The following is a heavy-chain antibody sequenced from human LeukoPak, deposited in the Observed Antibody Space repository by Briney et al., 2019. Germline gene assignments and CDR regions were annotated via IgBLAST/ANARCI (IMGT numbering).Heavy chain of an antibody. CDR2: MNPNSGNT. J-gene: IGHJ4*02. V-gene: IGHV1-8*01. CDR3: ARVIFVSRRNGVYCSSTSCYVGLGY. D-gene: IGHD2-2*01. Sequence: ASVKVSCKASGYTFTSYDINWVRQATGQGLEWMGWMNPNSGNTGYAQKFQGRVTMTRNTSISKAYMELSSLRSEDTAVYYCARVIFVSRRNGVYCSSTSCYVGLGYWGQGTLVTVSS. CDR1: GYTFTSYD.